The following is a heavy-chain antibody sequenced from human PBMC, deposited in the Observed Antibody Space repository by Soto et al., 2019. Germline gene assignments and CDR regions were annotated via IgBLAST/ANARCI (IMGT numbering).Heavy chain of an antibody. Sequence: PSETLSLTCTVSGGSFSSGDYYWSWVRQPPGKGLEWIGYIYYTGSTLNNPSLKSRVSISIDTSKTQFSLKLSSVTAADTAVYYCARIHFGDEPSYYYYGMDVWGQGTTVTVSS. CDR3: ARIHFGDEPSYYYYGMDV. CDR1: GGSFSSGDYY. V-gene: IGHV4-30-4*01. D-gene: IGHD4-17*01. CDR2: IYYTGST. J-gene: IGHJ6*02.